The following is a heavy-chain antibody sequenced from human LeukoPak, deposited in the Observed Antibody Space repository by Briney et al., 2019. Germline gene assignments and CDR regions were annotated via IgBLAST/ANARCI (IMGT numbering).Heavy chain of an antibody. D-gene: IGHD6-6*01. V-gene: IGHV1-2*02. CDR2: INPISGGT. CDR3: ARVKGCSSSSLPLDY. CDR1: GHTSTGYY. J-gene: IGHJ4*02. Sequence: ASVTVSCLASGHTSTGYYMHWVRPPPGQGREWMGSINPISGGTNYAQKFQGRVTITRDTSISTAYMELSRLRSDDTAVYYCARVKGCSSSSLPLDYWGQGTLVTVSS.